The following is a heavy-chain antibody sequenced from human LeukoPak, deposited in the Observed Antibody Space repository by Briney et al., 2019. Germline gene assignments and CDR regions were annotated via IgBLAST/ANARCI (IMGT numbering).Heavy chain of an antibody. CDR3: AKDMLVGNSGWSTFDY. CDR2: ISWNSGSI. Sequence: PGGSLRLSCAASGFTFDDYAVHWVRQAPGKGLEWVSGISWNSGSIGYADSVKGRFTISRDNAKNSLYLQMNSLRAADMALYYCAKDMLVGNSGWSTFDYWGQGTLVTVSS. D-gene: IGHD6-19*01. V-gene: IGHV3-9*03. J-gene: IGHJ4*02. CDR1: GFTFDDYA.